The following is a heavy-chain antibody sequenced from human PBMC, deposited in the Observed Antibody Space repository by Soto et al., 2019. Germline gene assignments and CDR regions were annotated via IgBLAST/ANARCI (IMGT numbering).Heavy chain of an antibody. CDR2: IYYIGST. D-gene: IGHD6-19*01. J-gene: IGHJ6*02. V-gene: IGHV4-61*08. CDR3: ARGARPSSGDIGS. CDR1: GGSVSAGSVSSGDYY. Sequence: SETLSLTCTVSGGSVSAGSVSSGDYYWNWIRQPPGRGLEWLGYIYYIGSTNYNPSLKSRVTISLDTSKKQFSLKLTSVTASDTALYYCARGARPSSGDIGSWGQGNKGTASS.